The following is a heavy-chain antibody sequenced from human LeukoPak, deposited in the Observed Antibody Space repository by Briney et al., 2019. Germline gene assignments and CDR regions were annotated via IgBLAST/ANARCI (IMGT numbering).Heavy chain of an antibody. D-gene: IGHD2/OR15-2a*01. Sequence: GGSLRLSCAASGFTFSTYNMNWVRQAPGKGLEWVSSISGSSSYIYYADSVKGRFSISRDNAKNSLYLQMNSLRAEDTAIYYCARVINFYYYMDVWGKGTTVTISS. CDR2: ISGSSSYI. CDR1: GFTFSTYN. CDR3: ARVINFYYYMDV. J-gene: IGHJ6*03. V-gene: IGHV3-21*01.